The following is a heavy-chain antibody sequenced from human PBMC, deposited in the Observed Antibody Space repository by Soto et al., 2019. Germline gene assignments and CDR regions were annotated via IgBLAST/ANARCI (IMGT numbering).Heavy chain of an antibody. Sequence: SETLSLTCTVSGGSISSGGYYWSWIRQHPGKGLEWIGYIYYSGSTYYNPSLKSRVTISVDTSKNQFSLKLSSVTAADTAVYYCASIRDCSGGSCYAVDYWGQGTLVTVSS. D-gene: IGHD2-15*01. CDR2: IYYSGST. J-gene: IGHJ4*02. V-gene: IGHV4-31*03. CDR1: GGSISSGGYY. CDR3: ASIRDCSGGSCYAVDY.